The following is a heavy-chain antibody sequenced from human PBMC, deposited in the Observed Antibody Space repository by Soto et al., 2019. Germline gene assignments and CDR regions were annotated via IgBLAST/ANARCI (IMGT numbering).Heavy chain of an antibody. J-gene: IGHJ6*02. CDR3: AREDDYGYRYINYGLDV. D-gene: IGHD4-17*01. Sequence: QAQLAESGGGVVQPGRSLRLSCAASGFTFNIYALHWVRQAPGKGLEWVAVISFDGSKKYYSDSVKGRFTISRDNLKNTLYLQMNNLRVEDAALYFCAREDDYGYRYINYGLDVWGQGTTVTVSS. V-gene: IGHV3-30-3*01. CDR1: GFTFNIYA. CDR2: ISFDGSKK.